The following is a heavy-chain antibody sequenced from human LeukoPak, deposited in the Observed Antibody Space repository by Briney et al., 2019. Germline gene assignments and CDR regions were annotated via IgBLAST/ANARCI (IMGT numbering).Heavy chain of an antibody. D-gene: IGHD1-26*01. V-gene: IGHV3-11*04. J-gene: IGHJ6*03. Sequence: GGSLRLSCAASGFTFSDYYMSWIRQAPGKGLEWVSYISSSGSTIYYADSVKGRFTISRDNAKNSLYLQMNSLRAEDTAVYYCARAIVGANYYYYYMDVWGKGTAVTVSS. CDR1: GFTFSDYY. CDR3: ARAIVGANYYYYYMDV. CDR2: ISSSGSTI.